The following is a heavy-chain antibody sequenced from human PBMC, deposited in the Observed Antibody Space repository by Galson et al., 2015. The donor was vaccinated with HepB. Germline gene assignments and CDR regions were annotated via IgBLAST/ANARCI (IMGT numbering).Heavy chain of an antibody. D-gene: IGHD6-19*01. CDR3: ARAGYSSGWDF. Sequence: SVKVSCKASGYTFTTYGITWVRQAPRQGLERMGWISPYNGNTNYAQTLQGRVTMTTDTSTSTAYMELRSLTSDDTAVYYCARAGYSSGWDFWGQGTLVTVSS. J-gene: IGHJ4*02. V-gene: IGHV1-18*01. CDR1: GYTFTTYG. CDR2: ISPYNGNT.